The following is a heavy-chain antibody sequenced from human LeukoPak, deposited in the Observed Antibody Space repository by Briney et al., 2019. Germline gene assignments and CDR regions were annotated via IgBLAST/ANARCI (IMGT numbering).Heavy chain of an antibody. CDR1: GGSISSGDYY. J-gene: IGHJ6*02. D-gene: IGHD2-2*02. V-gene: IGHV4-30-4*01. CDR3: ARDGVVLAAIRPYYYYYGMDV. Sequence: SETLSLTCTVSGGSISSGDYYWSWIRQPPGKGLEWIGYIYYSGSTYYNPSLRSRVTISVDTSKNQFSLKLSSVTAADTAVYYCARDGVVLAAIRPYYYYYGMDVWGQGTTVTVSS. CDR2: IYYSGST.